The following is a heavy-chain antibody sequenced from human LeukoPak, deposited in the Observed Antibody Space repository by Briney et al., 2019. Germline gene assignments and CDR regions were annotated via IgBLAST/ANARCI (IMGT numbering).Heavy chain of an antibody. Sequence: GGSLRLSCAASGFTFSSYAMSWVRQAPGKGLEWVANIKQDGSEKYYVDSVKGRFTISRDNAKNSLYLQMNSLRAEDTAVYYCAIFSGSYSNWGQGTLVTVSS. CDR3: AIFSGSYSN. CDR2: IKQDGSEK. J-gene: IGHJ4*02. CDR1: GFTFSSYA. V-gene: IGHV3-7*01. D-gene: IGHD3-10*01.